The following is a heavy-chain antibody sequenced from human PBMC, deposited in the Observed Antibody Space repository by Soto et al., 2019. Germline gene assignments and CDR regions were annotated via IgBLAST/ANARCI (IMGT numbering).Heavy chain of an antibody. J-gene: IGHJ6*02. Sequence: EAQLVESGGGLVQPGGSLRLSCAASGFTFSNSPMSWVRQAPGKGLEWVSGISGSGISTYYTDSVKGRFTISRDNSKTTFFLKMKSRRAEDTAVYYWVKAPVITASYYYYDMDVGGQGTTVTVSS. D-gene: IGHD4-4*01. CDR2: ISGSGIST. V-gene: IGHV3-23*04. CDR1: GFTFSNSP. CDR3: VKAPVITASYYYYDMDV.